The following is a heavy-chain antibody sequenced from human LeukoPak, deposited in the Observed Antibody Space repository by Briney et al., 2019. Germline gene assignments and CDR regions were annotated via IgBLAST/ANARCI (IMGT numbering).Heavy chain of an antibody. CDR2: ISSSSSYI. Sequence: GGSLRLSCAASEFTFSSYEMNWVRQAPGKGLEWVSSISSSSSYIYYADSVKGRFTISRDNAKNSLYLQMNSLRAEDTAVYYCARDKVDTAMVPFDYWGQGTLVTVSS. CDR3: ARDKVDTAMVPFDY. CDR1: EFTFSSYE. V-gene: IGHV3-21*01. J-gene: IGHJ4*02. D-gene: IGHD5-18*01.